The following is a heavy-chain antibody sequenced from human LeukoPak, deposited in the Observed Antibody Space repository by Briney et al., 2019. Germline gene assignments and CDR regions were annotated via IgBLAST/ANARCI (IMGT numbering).Heavy chain of an antibody. Sequence: SETLSLTCTVSGGSISSSSYYWVWIRQPPGKGLEWTGSIHYSGSTYYNPSLKSRVTISVDTSKNQFSLKLNPVTAADTPVYYCTSPSYCTSTSCLRCYYWGRGTLVTVSS. CDR2: IHYSGST. D-gene: IGHD2-2*01. CDR1: GGSISSSSYY. V-gene: IGHV4-39*01. J-gene: IGHJ4*02. CDR3: TSPSYCTSTSCLRCYY.